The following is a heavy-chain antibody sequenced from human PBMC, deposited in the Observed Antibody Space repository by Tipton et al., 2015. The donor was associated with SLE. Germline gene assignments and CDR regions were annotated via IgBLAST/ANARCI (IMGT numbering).Heavy chain of an antibody. D-gene: IGHD2-15*01. CDR2: IYTSGST. CDR1: GGSISSGIYF. V-gene: IGHV4-61*09. CDR3: ARGGCSGGSCYPYYYGMDV. J-gene: IGHJ6*02. Sequence: TLSLTCTVSGGSISSGIYFWSWIRQPAGKGLEWIGHIYTSGSTDYNPSLKSRVTISIETSKNQFSLRLTSVTAADTAAYYCARGGCSGGSCYPYYYGMDVWGPGTTVTVSS.